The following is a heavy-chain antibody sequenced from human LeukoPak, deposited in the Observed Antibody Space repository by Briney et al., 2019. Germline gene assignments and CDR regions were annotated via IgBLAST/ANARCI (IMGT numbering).Heavy chain of an antibody. CDR1: GFTFSSYW. J-gene: IGHJ4*02. V-gene: IGHV3-74*03. D-gene: IGHD1-26*01. CDR3: ASLLSGSNQINDY. Sequence: GGSLRLSCAASGFTFSSYWMHWVRQAPGKGLVWVSRINTDGSTTAYADSVKGRFTISRDNAKNSLYLQMNSLRAEDTAVYYCASLLSGSNQINDYWGQGTLVTVSS. CDR2: INTDGSTT.